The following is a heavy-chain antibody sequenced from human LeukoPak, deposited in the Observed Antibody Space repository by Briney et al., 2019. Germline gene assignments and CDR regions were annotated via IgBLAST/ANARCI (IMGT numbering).Heavy chain of an antibody. CDR1: GYTFTGYY. V-gene: IGHV1-2*02. J-gene: IGHJ4*02. Sequence: AASVKVSCKASGYTFTGYYMHWVRQAPGQGLEWMGWINPNSGGTNYAQKFQGRVTMTRDTSISTAYMELSRLRSDDTAVYYCARCWNDASHFDYWGQGTLVTVSS. CDR2: INPNSGGT. CDR3: ARCWNDASHFDY. D-gene: IGHD1-1*01.